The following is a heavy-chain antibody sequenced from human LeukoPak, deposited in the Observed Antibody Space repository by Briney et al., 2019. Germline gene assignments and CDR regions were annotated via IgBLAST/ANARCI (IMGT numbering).Heavy chain of an antibody. CDR3: ARMDSSGYYFGVDY. D-gene: IGHD3-22*01. J-gene: IGHJ4*02. CDR1: GGSFSGYY. V-gene: IGHV4-34*01. Sequence: SETLSLTCAVYGGSFSGYYWSWIRQPPGKGLEWIGEINHSGSTNYNPSLKSRVTISVDTSKNQFSLKLSSVTAADTAVYYCARMDSSGYYFGVDYWGQGTLVTVSS. CDR2: INHSGST.